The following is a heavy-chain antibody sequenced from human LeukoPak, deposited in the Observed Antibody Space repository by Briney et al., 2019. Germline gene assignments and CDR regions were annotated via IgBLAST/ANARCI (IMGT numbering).Heavy chain of an antibody. J-gene: IGHJ5*02. CDR2: INWNGGNT. V-gene: IGHV3-20*04. Sequence: PGGSPRLSCAASGFTFDDYGMSWVRQGPGKGLEWVSGINWNGGNTGYADSVKGRFTIFRDNAKNSLYLEMDSLRVEDTALYYCARTSDGNWFDPWGQGTLVTVSS. CDR1: GFTFDDYG. CDR3: ARTSDGNWFDP. D-gene: IGHD1-26*01.